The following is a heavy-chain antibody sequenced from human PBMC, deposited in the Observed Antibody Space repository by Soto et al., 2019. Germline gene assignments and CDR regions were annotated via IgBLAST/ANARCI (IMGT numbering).Heavy chain of an antibody. CDR1: GFTLDDYA. D-gene: IGHD3-10*01. CDR2: ISWNSGSI. CDR3: AKDAITMVRGVISYYGMDV. J-gene: IGHJ6*02. V-gene: IGHV3-9*01. Sequence: EVQLVESGGGLVQPGRSLRLSCAASGFTLDDYAMHWVRQAPGKGLEWVSGISWNSGSIGYADSVKGRFTISTDNAKNSLYWQMNSLRAEDTALYYCAKDAITMVRGVISYYGMDVWGQGTTVTVSS.